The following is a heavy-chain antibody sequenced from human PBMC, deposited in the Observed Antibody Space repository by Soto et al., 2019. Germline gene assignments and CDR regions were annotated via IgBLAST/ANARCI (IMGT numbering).Heavy chain of an antibody. Sequence: EVQLVESGGDLVQPGGSLRLSCAASGFTFSSYWMAWVRQSPGKGLEWVASMNQHGSDIQYVDSVRGRFTISRDNARNILYVHMNTRRVGDTAIYYCATDTYCPATCYRGHGNWGQGTLVTVSS. D-gene: IGHD2-8*02. V-gene: IGHV3-7*03. CDR3: ATDTYCPATCYRGHGN. CDR1: GFTFSSYW. CDR2: MNQHGSDI. J-gene: IGHJ4*02.